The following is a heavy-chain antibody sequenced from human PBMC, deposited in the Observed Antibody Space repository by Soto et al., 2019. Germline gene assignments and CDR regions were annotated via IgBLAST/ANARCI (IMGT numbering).Heavy chain of an antibody. D-gene: IGHD2-15*01. V-gene: IGHV1-69*02. Sequence: QGQLVQYGAEVKKPGSSVKVSCKASGDTFSSYSLIWVRQAPGQGLEWMGRMIPADGITNYAQKFQDRLTITADKSTSTVHMELRSLRSEDTAVYYCATLPVTPWYFDYWGQGTLVTVSS. J-gene: IGHJ4*02. CDR1: GDTFSSYS. CDR3: ATLPVTPWYFDY. CDR2: MIPADGIT.